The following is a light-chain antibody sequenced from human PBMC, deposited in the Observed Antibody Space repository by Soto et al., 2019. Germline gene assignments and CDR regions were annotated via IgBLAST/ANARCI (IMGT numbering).Light chain of an antibody. J-gene: IGKJ4*01. CDR3: QQYNNWPLT. Sequence: EIVLTQSPATLSLSPGERATLSCRASQSVSDYLAWYQQRPCRAPRLLIYDASTRATGIPARFSGSGSGTEFTLTISSLQSEDFAVYYCQQYNNWPLTFGGGTKVDIK. CDR2: DAS. V-gene: IGKV3D-15*01. CDR1: QSVSDY.